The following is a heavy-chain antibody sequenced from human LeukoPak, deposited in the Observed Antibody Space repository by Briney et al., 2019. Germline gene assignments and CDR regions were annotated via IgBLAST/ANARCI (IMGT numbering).Heavy chain of an antibody. CDR2: ISAYNGNT. V-gene: IGHV1-18*01. Sequence: ASVTVSCKASGYTFTSYGISWVRQAPGQGLEWMGWISAYNGNTNYAQKLQGRVTMTTDTSTSTAYMELRSLRSDDTAVYYCARLSTYYDFRGYYYYMDVWGKGTTVTVSS. CDR3: ARLSTYYDFRGYYYYMDV. CDR1: GYTFTSYG. D-gene: IGHD3-3*01. J-gene: IGHJ6*03.